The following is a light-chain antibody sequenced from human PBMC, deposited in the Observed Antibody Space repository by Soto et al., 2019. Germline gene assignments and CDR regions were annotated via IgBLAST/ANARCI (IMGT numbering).Light chain of an antibody. Sequence: QSALTQPASVSGSPGQSITISCTGTRTDVGSYDLVSWYQQLPGKVPKLVIYEVTKRPAGVSNSFSGSKSGNTASLTISGLQAEDEADYYCCSYAGTSSFVLFGAGTKLTVL. CDR3: CSYAGTSSFVL. CDR1: RTDVGSYDL. V-gene: IGLV2-23*02. CDR2: EVT. J-gene: IGLJ2*01.